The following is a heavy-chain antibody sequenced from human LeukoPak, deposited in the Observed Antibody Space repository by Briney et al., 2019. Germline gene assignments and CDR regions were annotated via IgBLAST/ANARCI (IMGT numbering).Heavy chain of an antibody. CDR2: IYDSGNT. D-gene: IGHD1-20*01. V-gene: IGHV4-59*01. CDR1: GDSISSYY. CDR3: ARVVDNWNVAVFDY. J-gene: IGHJ4*02. Sequence: SETQSLTCTVSGDSISSYYWSRIRQPPGKGLEWIGYIYDSGNTNYNPSLESRVTISIHTSKNQFSLKLSSVTAAGTAVDYCARVVDNWNVAVFDYWGQGTLVTVSS.